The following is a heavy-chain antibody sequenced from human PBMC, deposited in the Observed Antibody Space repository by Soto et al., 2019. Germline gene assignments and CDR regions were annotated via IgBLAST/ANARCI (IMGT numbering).Heavy chain of an antibody. Sequence: QVRLVESGGGVVQPGRSLRLSCAASGFTFSSYGMHWVRQAPGKGLEWVAVIWYDGSNKYYADSVKGRFTISRDNSKNTLYLQMNSLRAEDTAVYYCARDPVVSSGWVRGMDVWGQGTTVTVSS. D-gene: IGHD6-19*01. CDR2: IWYDGSNK. V-gene: IGHV3-33*01. J-gene: IGHJ6*02. CDR3: ARDPVVSSGWVRGMDV. CDR1: GFTFSSYG.